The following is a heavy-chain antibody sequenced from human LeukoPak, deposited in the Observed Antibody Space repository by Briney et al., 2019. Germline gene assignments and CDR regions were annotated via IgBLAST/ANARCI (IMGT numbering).Heavy chain of an antibody. J-gene: IGHJ6*02. CDR3: ARSNVVVPSITKGYYYYAMDV. V-gene: IGHV4-59*08. Sequence: SETLSLTCAVSGGSIYTYYWSWIRQPPGKGLEWIGYIYYSGTTNCNPSLKSRVTISVDTSQNQFSQKLSSVTAADTAVYYCARSNVVVPSITKGYYYYAMDVWGQGTTVTVS. CDR2: IYYSGTT. D-gene: IGHD2-2*01. CDR1: GGSIYTYY.